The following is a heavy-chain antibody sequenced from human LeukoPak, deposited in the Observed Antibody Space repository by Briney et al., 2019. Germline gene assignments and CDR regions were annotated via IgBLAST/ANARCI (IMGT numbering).Heavy chain of an antibody. CDR2: ISGSGGST. V-gene: IGHV3-23*01. CDR1: GFTFSSSA. J-gene: IGHJ2*01. CDR3: AKDLANWYFDL. Sequence: GGSLRLSCAASGFTFSSSAMNWVRQAPGKGLEWGSVISGSGGSTNYADSVKGRFTISRDNYKNTLYLQMNSLRAEDTAVYYCAKDLANWYFDLWGRGTLVTVSS.